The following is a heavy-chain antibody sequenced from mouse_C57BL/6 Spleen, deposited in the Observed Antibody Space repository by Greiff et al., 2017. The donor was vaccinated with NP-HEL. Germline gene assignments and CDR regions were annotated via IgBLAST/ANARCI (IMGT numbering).Heavy chain of an antibody. V-gene: IGHV1-4*01. CDR3: ARDGGLRQEFAY. D-gene: IGHD2-4*01. CDR2: INPSSGYT. J-gene: IGHJ3*01. CDR1: GYTFTSYT. Sequence: VQLQESGAELARPGASVKMSCKASGYTFTSYTMHWVKQRPGQGLEWIGYINPSSGYTKYNQKFKDKATLTADKSSSTAYMQLSSLTSEDSAVYYCARDGGLRQEFAYWGQGTLVTVSA.